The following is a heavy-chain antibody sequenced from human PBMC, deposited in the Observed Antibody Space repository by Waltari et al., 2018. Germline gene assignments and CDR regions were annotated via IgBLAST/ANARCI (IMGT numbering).Heavy chain of an antibody. D-gene: IGHD3-10*01. CDR1: GFTFDDYA. CDR2: ISGNSGRI. J-gene: IGHJ4*02. Sequence: EVQLVESGGGLVQPGRSLRLSCAASGFTFDDYAMHWVRQAPGKGLEWVSGISGNSGRIGYADSVKGRFTISRDNAKNSLYLQMNSLRAEDTALYYCAKGHYYGSGSYYIGPLDYWGQGTLVTVSS. V-gene: IGHV3-9*01. CDR3: AKGHYYGSGSYYIGPLDY.